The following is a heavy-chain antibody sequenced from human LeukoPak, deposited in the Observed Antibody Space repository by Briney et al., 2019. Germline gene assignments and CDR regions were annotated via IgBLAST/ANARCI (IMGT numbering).Heavy chain of an antibody. D-gene: IGHD6-6*01. V-gene: IGHV3-48*03. CDR1: GFTFSSYE. Sequence: GGSLRLSCAASGFTFSSYEMNWVRQAPGKGLEWVSYISSSGSTIYYADSVKGRFTISRDNAKNSLYLQMNNLRAEDTAVYYCARTPRIAARPPYFDYWGQGTLVTVSS. CDR2: ISSSGSTI. J-gene: IGHJ4*02. CDR3: ARTPRIAARPPYFDY.